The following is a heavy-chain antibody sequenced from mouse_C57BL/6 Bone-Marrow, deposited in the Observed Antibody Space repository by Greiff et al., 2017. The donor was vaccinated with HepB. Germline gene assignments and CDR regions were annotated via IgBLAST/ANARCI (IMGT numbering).Heavy chain of an antibody. CDR3: AHYYYGSSYEKVYYAMDY. CDR1: GFNIKNTY. CDR2: IDPANGNT. J-gene: IGHJ4*01. Sequence: VQLQQSVAELVRPGASVKLSCTASGFNIKNTYMHWVKQRPEQGLEWIGRIDPANGNTKYAPKFEGKATITADTSSNTAYLQLSSLTSEDTAIYYCAHYYYGSSYEKVYYAMDYWGQGTSVTVSS. V-gene: IGHV14-3*01. D-gene: IGHD1-1*01.